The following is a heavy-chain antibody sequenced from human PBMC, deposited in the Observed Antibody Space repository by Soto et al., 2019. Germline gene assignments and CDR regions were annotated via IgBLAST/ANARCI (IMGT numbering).Heavy chain of an antibody. Sequence: GGSRTLSCAASGFTFSSYGMHWVRQAPGKGLEWVAVISYDGSNKYYADSVKGRFTISRDNSKNTLYLQMNSLRAEDTAVYYCAKVGGLESGGFDYWGQGTLVTVSA. CDR1: GFTFSSYG. CDR2: ISYDGSNK. J-gene: IGHJ4*02. CDR3: AKVGGLESGGFDY. D-gene: IGHD2-15*01. V-gene: IGHV3-30*18.